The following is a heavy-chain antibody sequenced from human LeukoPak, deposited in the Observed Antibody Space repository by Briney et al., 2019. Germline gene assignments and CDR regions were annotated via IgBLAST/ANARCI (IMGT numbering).Heavy chain of an antibody. Sequence: GGFLRLPCAASGFTFSSYSMNWVRQAPGKGLEWVSYISSSSSTIYYADSVKGRFTISRDNAKNSLYLQMNSLRDEDTAVYYCARDRSSSGYYPFDYWGQGTLVTVSS. V-gene: IGHV3-48*02. CDR1: GFTFSSYS. J-gene: IGHJ4*02. D-gene: IGHD3-22*01. CDR3: ARDRSSSGYYPFDY. CDR2: ISSSSSTI.